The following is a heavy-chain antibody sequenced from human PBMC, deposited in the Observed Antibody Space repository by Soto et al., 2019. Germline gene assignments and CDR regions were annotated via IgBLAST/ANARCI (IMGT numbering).Heavy chain of an antibody. CDR2: ITSDGNIR. J-gene: IGHJ4*02. V-gene: IGHV3-30-3*01. Sequence: QVQLVESGGGVVQPGGSLRLSCAASGFTFSSYTMHWVRQAPGKGLEWVAVITSDGNIRLYADSVKGRFSISRDTSTDTLYLQMSSLRPEDTAVYYCARALIPYCSRNSCRYFDYWGQGTLVTVSS. CDR1: GFTFSSYT. CDR3: ARALIPYCSRNSCRYFDY. D-gene: IGHD2-8*01.